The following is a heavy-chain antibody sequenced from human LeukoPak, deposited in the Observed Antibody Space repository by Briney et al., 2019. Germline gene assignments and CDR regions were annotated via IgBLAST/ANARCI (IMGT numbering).Heavy chain of an antibody. CDR2: IYTSGST. Sequence: SGTLSLTCTVSGGSISSYYWSWIRQPAGQGLEWIGRIYTSGSTNYNPSLKSRVTMSVDTSKNQFSLKLSSVTAADTAVYYCARGGYCSSTSCYTGAVFDYWGQGTLVTVSS. CDR1: GGSISSYY. D-gene: IGHD2-2*02. J-gene: IGHJ4*02. CDR3: ARGGYCSSTSCYTGAVFDY. V-gene: IGHV4-4*07.